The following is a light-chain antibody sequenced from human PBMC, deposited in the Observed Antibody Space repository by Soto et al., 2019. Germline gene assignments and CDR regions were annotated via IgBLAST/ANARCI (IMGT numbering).Light chain of an antibody. CDR2: EVN. CDR3: SSYTSIDTVV. Sequence: QSALTQPPSASGSPGQSITISCTGTSSDVGDYNYVSWYQQHPGKAPKLMIYEVNTRASGVSNRFSGSKSGNTASLTISGLQAEDEADYYCSSYTSIDTVVFGGGTKLTVL. CDR1: SSDVGDYNY. J-gene: IGLJ2*01. V-gene: IGLV2-14*01.